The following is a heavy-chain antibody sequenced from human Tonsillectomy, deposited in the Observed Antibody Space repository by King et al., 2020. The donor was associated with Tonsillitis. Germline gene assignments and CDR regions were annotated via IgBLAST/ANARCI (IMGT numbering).Heavy chain of an antibody. CDR1: RYTFTDYY. CDR2: INPNSGGT. CDR3: ARDYYGSGSYISDY. D-gene: IGHD3-10*01. Sequence: QLVQSGAEVKKPGASVKVSCKASRYTFTDYYIHWVRQAPGQGREWMGWINPNSGGTNYAQKFQGRVTMTRDTSISTAYMELSRLRSDDTAVYYCARDYYGSGSYISDYWGQGTLVTVSS. J-gene: IGHJ4*02. V-gene: IGHV1-2*02.